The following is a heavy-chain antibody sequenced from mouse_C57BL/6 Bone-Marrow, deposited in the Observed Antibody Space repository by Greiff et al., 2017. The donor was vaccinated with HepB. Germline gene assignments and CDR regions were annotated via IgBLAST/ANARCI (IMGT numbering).Heavy chain of an antibody. V-gene: IGHV1-50*01. Sequence: QVQLQQPGAELVKPGASVKLSCKASGYTFTSYWMQWVKQRPGQGLEWIGEIDPSDSYTNYNQKFKGKATLTVDTSSSTAYMQLSSLTSEDSAVYYCARNLLYYFDYWGQGTTLTVSS. CDR1: GYTFTSYW. J-gene: IGHJ2*01. CDR2: IDPSDSYT. D-gene: IGHD2-10*01. CDR3: ARNLLYYFDY.